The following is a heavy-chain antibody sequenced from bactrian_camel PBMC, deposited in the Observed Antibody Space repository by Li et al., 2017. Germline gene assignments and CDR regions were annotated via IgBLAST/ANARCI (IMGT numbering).Heavy chain of an antibody. CDR1: GFTFSNNW. Sequence: DVQLVESGGGLVQPGGSLRLSCIPSGFTFSNNWMHWVRQAPGKGLEWVTSIYTGGGISAYADSVKGRFTISNDNAKNTLYLQMNSLKPEDTAVYYCAADPMYCSGDYCYPSHFRSWGQGTQVTVS. CDR2: IYTGGGIS. J-gene: IGHJ6*01. CDR3: AADPMYCSGDYCYPSHFRS. V-gene: IGHV3S19*01. D-gene: IGHD2*01.